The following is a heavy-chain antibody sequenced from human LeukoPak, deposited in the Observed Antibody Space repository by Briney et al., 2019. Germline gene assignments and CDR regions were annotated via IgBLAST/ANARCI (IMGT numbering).Heavy chain of an antibody. J-gene: IGHJ6*02. CDR2: ISGSGGST. CDR1: GFTFSSYA. CDR3: AKEGFWSGYPYYYGMDV. D-gene: IGHD3-3*01. Sequence: PGGSLRLSCAASGFTFSSYAMSWVRQAPGKGLEWVSAISGSGGSTYYADSVKGRFTISRDNSKNTLYLQMNSLRAEDTAVYYCAKEGFWSGYPYYYGMDVWGQGTTVTVSS. V-gene: IGHV3-23*01.